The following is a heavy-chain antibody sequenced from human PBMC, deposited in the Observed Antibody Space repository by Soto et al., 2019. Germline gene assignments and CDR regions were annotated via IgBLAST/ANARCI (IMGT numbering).Heavy chain of an antibody. D-gene: IGHD6-19*01. CDR2: ISGSGGST. Sequence: QPGGSLRLSCAASGFTFSSYAMSWVRQAPGKGLEWVSAISGSGGSTYYADSVKGRFTISRDNSKNTLYLQMNSLRAEDTAVYYSANPHSSGWYGESYYYYYYRDVWGKGTTVTVPS. J-gene: IGHJ6*03. CDR1: GFTFSSYA. V-gene: IGHV3-23*01. CDR3: ANPHSSGWYGESYYYYYYRDV.